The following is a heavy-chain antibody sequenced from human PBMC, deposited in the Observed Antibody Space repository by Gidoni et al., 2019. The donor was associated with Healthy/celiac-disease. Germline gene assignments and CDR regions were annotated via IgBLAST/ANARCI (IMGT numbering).Heavy chain of an antibody. D-gene: IGHD1-1*01. Sequence: EVQLVESGGGLVQPGGSLRLSCAASGFTGSSNYLSWVRQAPGKGPEWVSVIYCGGSTYYADSVKGRFTISRHNSKNTLYLQMNSLRAEDTAVYYCAREANLPLERDLCGYYGMDVWGQGTTVTVSS. CDR1: GFTGSSNY. CDR3: AREANLPLERDLCGYYGMDV. CDR2: IYCGGST. V-gene: IGHV3-53*04. J-gene: IGHJ6*02.